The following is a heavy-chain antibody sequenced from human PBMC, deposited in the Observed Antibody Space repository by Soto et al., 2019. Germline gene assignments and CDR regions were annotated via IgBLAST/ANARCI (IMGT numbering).Heavy chain of an antibody. D-gene: IGHD4-4*01. CDR3: ARDALSDYSNYGYYLHGMDA. Sequence: ASVKVSCKASGYTFTSYYMHWVRQAPGQGLEWMGIINPSGGSTSYAQKFQGRVTMTRDTSTSTVYMELSSLRSEDTAVYYCARDALSDYSNYGYYLHGMDAWGQGTRVTVSS. J-gene: IGHJ6*02. V-gene: IGHV1-46*01. CDR1: GYTFTSYY. CDR2: INPSGGST.